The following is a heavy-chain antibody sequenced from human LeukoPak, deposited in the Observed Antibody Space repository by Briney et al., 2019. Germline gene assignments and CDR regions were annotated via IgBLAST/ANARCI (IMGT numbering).Heavy chain of an antibody. CDR2: IIPIFGTA. J-gene: IGHJ4*02. Sequence: ASVKVSCKASGGTFSSYAISWVRQAPGQGLEWMGGIIPIFGTANYAQKFQGRVTITTDESTSTAYMELRSLRSDDTAVYYCAGTNSGSYYSSDYWGQGTLVTVSS. D-gene: IGHD1-26*01. V-gene: IGHV1-69*05. CDR3: AGTNSGSYYSSDY. CDR1: GGTFSSYA.